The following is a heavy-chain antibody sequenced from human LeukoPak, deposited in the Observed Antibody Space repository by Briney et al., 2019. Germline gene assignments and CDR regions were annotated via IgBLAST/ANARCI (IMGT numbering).Heavy chain of an antibody. V-gene: IGHV4-30-4*08. CDR2: IYYSGST. CDR1: GGSISSGGYY. J-gene: IGHJ4*02. D-gene: IGHD5-12*01. Sequence: PSQTLSLTCTVSGGSISSGGYYWSCIRQHPGKGLEWIGYIYYSGSTYYNPSLKSRVTISVDTSKNQFSLKLSSVTAADTAVYYCARGTSRNGVDIVATLGGPFDYWGQGTLVTVSS. CDR3: ARGTSRNGVDIVATLGGPFDY.